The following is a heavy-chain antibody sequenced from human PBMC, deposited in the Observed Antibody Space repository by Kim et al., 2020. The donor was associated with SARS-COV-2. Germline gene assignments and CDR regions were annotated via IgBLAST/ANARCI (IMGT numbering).Heavy chain of an antibody. CDR1: GFTFSSYA. V-gene: IGHV3-23*03. CDR3: AKDSGYGSGSYYSL. J-gene: IGHJ1*01. D-gene: IGHD3-10*01. CDR2: IYSGGSST. Sequence: GGSLRLSCAASGFTFSSYAMSWVRQAPGKGLEWVSVIYSGGSSTYYADSVKGRFTISRDNSKNTLYLQMNSLRAEDTAVYYCAKDSGYGSGSYYSLWGQG.